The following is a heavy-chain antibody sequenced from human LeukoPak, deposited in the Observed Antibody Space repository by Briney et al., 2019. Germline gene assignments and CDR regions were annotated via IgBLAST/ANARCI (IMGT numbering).Heavy chain of an antibody. V-gene: IGHV4-61*02. J-gene: IGHJ4*02. CDR3: ARVVRGIAVAGTAFDC. Sequence: KPSETLSLTCTVSGGSISSGSYYWSWIRQPAGKGLEWIGRIYTSGSTNYNPSLKSRVTISVDTSKNQFSLKLSSVTAADTAVYYCARVVRGIAVAGTAFDCWGQGTLVTVSS. D-gene: IGHD6-19*01. CDR1: GGSISSGSYY. CDR2: IYTSGST.